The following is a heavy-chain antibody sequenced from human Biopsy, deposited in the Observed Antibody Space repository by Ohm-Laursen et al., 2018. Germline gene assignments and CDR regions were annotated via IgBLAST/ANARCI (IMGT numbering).Heavy chain of an antibody. D-gene: IGHD6-6*01. Sequence: SLRLSCAASGFSVSSYDMNWVRQAPGKGLEWISYINEVSSHIYDADSARGRFTVARDIAKNSLYLQLNSLRVEDTAVYYCARDSSRRAREGGMDVWGQGTTVTVSS. J-gene: IGHJ6*02. CDR1: GFSVSSYD. CDR2: INEVSSHI. V-gene: IGHV3-21*01. CDR3: ARDSSRRAREGGMDV.